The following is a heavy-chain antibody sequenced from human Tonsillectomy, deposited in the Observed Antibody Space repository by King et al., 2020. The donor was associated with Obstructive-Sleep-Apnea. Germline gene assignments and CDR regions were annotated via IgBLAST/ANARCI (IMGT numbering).Heavy chain of an antibody. CDR2: ISNSSSYI. CDR3: ARDNYDSSGYFLSYFDY. Sequence: VQLVESGGGLVKPGGSLRLSCAASGFTFSSYSMNWVRQAPGKGLEWVSSISNSSSYIYYADSVKGRFTISRENAKNSLYLRMNSLRAEDTAVYYCARDNYDSSGYFLSYFDYWGQGTLVTVSS. CDR1: GFTFSSYS. D-gene: IGHD3-22*01. V-gene: IGHV3-21*01. J-gene: IGHJ4*02.